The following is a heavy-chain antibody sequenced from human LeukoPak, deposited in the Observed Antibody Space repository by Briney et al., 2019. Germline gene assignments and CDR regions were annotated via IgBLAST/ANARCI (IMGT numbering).Heavy chain of an antibody. Sequence: SETLSLTCTVSGGSISIYYWSWIRQPPGKGLEWIGYIYYSGSTNYNPSLKSRVTISVDTSKNQFSLKLSSVTAADTAVHYCARVARGNITIFGVPRFDYWGQGTLVTVSS. D-gene: IGHD3-3*01. CDR2: IYYSGST. CDR1: GGSISIYY. V-gene: IGHV4-59*01. J-gene: IGHJ4*02. CDR3: ARVARGNITIFGVPRFDY.